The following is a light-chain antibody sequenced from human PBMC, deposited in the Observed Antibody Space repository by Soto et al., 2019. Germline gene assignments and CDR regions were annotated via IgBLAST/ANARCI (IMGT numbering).Light chain of an antibody. V-gene: IGLV2-14*02. CDR2: EGS. CDR1: NNNVGTYYL. CDR3: SSYRSSTTLVV. Sequence: QSALTQPASVSGSPGQSITISCIATNNNVGTYYLVSWYQQHPGKAPKLIISEGSRRPSGVSNRFSGSKSGNTASLTISGLQAEDEADYYCSSYRSSTTLVVFGGGTKLTVL. J-gene: IGLJ2*01.